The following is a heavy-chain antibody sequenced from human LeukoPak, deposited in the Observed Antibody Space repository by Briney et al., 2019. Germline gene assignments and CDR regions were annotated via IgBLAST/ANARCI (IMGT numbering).Heavy chain of an antibody. J-gene: IGHJ4*02. D-gene: IGHD6-13*01. CDR3: ARESSSRKNDY. Sequence: GGSLRLSCAASGFTFSSYSMNWVRQAPGKGLEWVSFISSGSSYIYYADSVKGRFTISRDNAKNSLYLQMNSLRAEDTAVYYCARESSSRKNDYWGQGTLVTVSS. V-gene: IGHV3-21*01. CDR1: GFTFSSYS. CDR2: ISSGSSYI.